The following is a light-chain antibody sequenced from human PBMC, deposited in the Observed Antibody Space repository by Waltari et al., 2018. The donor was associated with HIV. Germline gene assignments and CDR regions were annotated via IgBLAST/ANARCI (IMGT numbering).Light chain of an antibody. CDR2: WAS. CDR1: QSVLYNSNNKNY. J-gene: IGKJ4*01. CDR3: QQYYSTPIT. Sequence: DIVMTQSPDSLAVSLGERATINCKSSQSVLYNSNNKNYFAWYQQKPGQPPKLLIYWASTRESVVPDRFSGSGSETDFTLTISSLQADDVAVYYCQQYYSTPITFGGGTKVEIK. V-gene: IGKV4-1*01.